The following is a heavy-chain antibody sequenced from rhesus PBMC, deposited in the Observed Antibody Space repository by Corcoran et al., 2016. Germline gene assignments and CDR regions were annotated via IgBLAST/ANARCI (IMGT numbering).Heavy chain of an antibody. CDR1: VDSINSNY. CDR3: ARDLVHIGRGFDY. V-gene: IGHV4-147*01. Sequence: QVQLQESGPGLVKPSETLSLTCAVSVDSINSNYWSWIRQPPGKGLEWIGRFYGSSGSTSYNPALTSRVTISTDTSKNQFSLKLNSVTAADTAVYYCARDLVHIGRGFDYWGQGVLVTVSS. CDR2: FYGSSGST. J-gene: IGHJ4*01. D-gene: IGHD2-2*01.